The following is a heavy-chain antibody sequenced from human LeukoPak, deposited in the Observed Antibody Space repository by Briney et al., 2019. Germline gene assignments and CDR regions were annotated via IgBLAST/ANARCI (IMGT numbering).Heavy chain of an antibody. V-gene: IGHV4-39*01. CDR1: GGSVSSSTSY. CDR3: ARHDWAGPFDY. D-gene: IGHD3-9*01. Sequence: SETLSLTYTVSGGSVSSSTSYWGWMRQPPGKGLEWIGTIYYRGSTYSNPSLESRVTMSVDTSKNQFSLKLSSLTAADTAVYYCARHDWAGPFDYWGQGTLVTVSS. CDR2: IYYRGST. J-gene: IGHJ4*02.